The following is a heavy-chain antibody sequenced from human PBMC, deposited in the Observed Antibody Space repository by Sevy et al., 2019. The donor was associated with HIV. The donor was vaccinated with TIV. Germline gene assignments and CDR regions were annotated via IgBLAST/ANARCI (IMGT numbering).Heavy chain of an antibody. V-gene: IGHV1-2*06. CDR3: ARDLLDYGDFADFDY. CDR2: INPNSGGT. J-gene: IGHJ4*02. Sequence: AAVKVSCKASGYTFTGYYMHWVRQAPRQGLEWMGRINPNSGGTNYAQKFQGRVTMTRDTSISTAYMELSRLRSDDTAVYYCARDLLDYGDFADFDYWGQGTLVTVSS. CDR1: GYTFTGYY. D-gene: IGHD4-17*01.